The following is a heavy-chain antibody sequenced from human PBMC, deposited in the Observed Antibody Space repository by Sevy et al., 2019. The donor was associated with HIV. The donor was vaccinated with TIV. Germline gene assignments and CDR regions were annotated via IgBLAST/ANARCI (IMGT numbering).Heavy chain of an antibody. J-gene: IGHJ6*02. V-gene: IGHV1-18*01. CDR3: TRAGYCYHSGTYRNTNYYGMDV. Sequence: ASVKVSCKASGYTFSSYGISWVRQAPGQGLEWMGWISDYNGYTNYAHKFQGRVTMSTDTSTRTAYMELRSLRSDDTAVYFCTRAGYCYHSGTYRNTNYYGMDVWGQGTAVTVSS. CDR1: GYTFSSYG. D-gene: IGHD3-10*01. CDR2: ISDYNGYT.